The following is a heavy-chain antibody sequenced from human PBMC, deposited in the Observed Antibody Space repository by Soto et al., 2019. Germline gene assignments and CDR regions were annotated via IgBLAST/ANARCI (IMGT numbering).Heavy chain of an antibody. J-gene: IGHJ6*02. Sequence: EVQLVESGGGLVKPGGSLRLSCAASGFPFSNFDMNWVRQAPGKGLEWVSSITSNSIYIYYADSAKGRFTLSRGNAKSSLYLQMDSLRAQDTSVYYCARDPSVRIYYDRGSDVRGQSSTVTVSS. D-gene: IGHD3-10*01. CDR1: GFPFSNFD. CDR2: ITSNSIYI. CDR3: ARDPSVRIYYDRGSDV. V-gene: IGHV3-21*01.